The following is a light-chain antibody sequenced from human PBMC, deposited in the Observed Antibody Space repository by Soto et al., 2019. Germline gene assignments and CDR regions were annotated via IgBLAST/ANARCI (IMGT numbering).Light chain of an antibody. Sequence: DIQMTQSASTLSASVGYRFTITCRASQSISSWLAWYQQKPGKAPKLLIYDASSLESGVPPRFSGSGSGTEFTLTISSLQPGDFATYYCQQYNTYWTFGQGTKVDIK. CDR1: QSISSW. J-gene: IGKJ1*01. V-gene: IGKV1-5*01. CDR3: QQYNTYWT. CDR2: DAS.